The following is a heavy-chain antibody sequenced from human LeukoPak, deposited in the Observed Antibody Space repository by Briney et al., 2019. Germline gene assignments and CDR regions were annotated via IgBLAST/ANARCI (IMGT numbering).Heavy chain of an antibody. CDR3: ARYSNSNHDY. J-gene: IGHJ4*02. CDR1: GYTFTSYA. V-gene: IGHV1-18*01. CDR2: ISAYDGNT. D-gene: IGHD4-11*01. Sequence: ASVKVSCKASGYTFTSYAISWVRQARGQGLEWMGWISAYDGNTKYGKRLQDRVTMTTDTSTSTAYMELRSLRSDDTAVYYCARYSNSNHDYWGQGTLVTVSS.